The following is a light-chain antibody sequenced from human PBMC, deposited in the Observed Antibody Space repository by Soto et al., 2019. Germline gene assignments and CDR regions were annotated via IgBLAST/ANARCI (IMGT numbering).Light chain of an antibody. V-gene: IGLV2-14*01. J-gene: IGLJ1*01. CDR3: SSYTSSSTPHDYV. CDR1: SSDVGGYNY. Sequence: QSALTQPASVSGSPGQSITISCTGTSSDVGGYNYVSWYQQHPGKAPKLMIYEVSNRPSGVSNRFSGSKSGNTASLTISGLQAEDAADYCCSSYTSSSTPHDYVFGTGTKVTVL. CDR2: EVS.